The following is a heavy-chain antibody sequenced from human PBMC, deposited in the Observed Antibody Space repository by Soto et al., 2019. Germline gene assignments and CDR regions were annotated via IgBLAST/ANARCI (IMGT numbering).Heavy chain of an antibody. CDR2: IYYSGST. V-gene: IGHV4-30-4*01. D-gene: IGHD3-22*01. Sequence: PSATLSITCTVSGGSISSGGYYWSWIRQPPGKGLEWIGYIYYSGSTYYNPSLKSRVTISVDTSKNQFSLKLSSVTAADTAVYYCARDGHMIETWFDPWGQGTLVTVSS. J-gene: IGHJ5*02. CDR1: GGSISSGGYY. CDR3: ARDGHMIETWFDP.